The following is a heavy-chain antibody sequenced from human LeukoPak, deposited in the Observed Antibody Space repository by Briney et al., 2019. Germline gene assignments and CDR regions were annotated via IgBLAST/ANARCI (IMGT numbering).Heavy chain of an antibody. J-gene: IGHJ6*02. Sequence: ASVKVSCKASGGTFSSYAISWVRQAPGQGLEWMGRIIPILGIANYAQKFQGRVTITADKSTSTAYMELSSLRSEDTAVYYCARESGEIFYYYYGMDVWGQGTTVTVSS. D-gene: IGHD3-10*01. CDR2: IIPILGIA. CDR1: GGTFSSYA. V-gene: IGHV1-69*04. CDR3: ARESGEIFYYYYGMDV.